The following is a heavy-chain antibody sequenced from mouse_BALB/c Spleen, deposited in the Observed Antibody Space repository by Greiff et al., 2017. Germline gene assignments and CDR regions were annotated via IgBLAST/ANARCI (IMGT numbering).Heavy chain of an antibody. CDR1: GYTFTDYN. J-gene: IGHJ3*01. Sequence: EVQLQQSGPELVKPGASVKISCKATGYTFTDYNMHWVKQSHGKSLEWIGDIYPYNGGTGYNQKFKGKATMTVDKSSSTAYMELARLTSEDSAIYYCARSEGSFAYWGEGTLVTVSA. CDR3: ARSEGSFAY. CDR2: IYPYNGGT. V-gene: IGHV1S29*02.